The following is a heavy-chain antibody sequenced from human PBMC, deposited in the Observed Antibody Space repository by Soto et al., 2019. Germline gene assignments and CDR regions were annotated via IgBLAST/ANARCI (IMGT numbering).Heavy chain of an antibody. CDR3: ARVVDPDFGGWFDS. CDR2: VIPVSGTA. CDR1: GGTFNNFA. D-gene: IGHD3-16*01. Sequence: QVQLEQSGTEVKKPGSSVKVSCTASGGTFNNFAFTWLRQAPGGGLEWMGGVIPVSGTADYAQEFQDRLTITADESTSTAYMHLNSLKSEDPALYFCARVVDPDFGGWFDSWGQGTLVTVSS. V-gene: IGHV1-69*01. J-gene: IGHJ5*01.